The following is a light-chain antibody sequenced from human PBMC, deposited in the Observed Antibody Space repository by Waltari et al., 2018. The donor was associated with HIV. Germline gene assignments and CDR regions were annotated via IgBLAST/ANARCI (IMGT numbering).Light chain of an antibody. CDR3: QQFYSFPIT. CDR2: DVF. CDR1: QGFSSA. Sequence: AIQLTQSPSSLSASVGDRVTITCRASQGFSSALAWFQQRPGKAPKVLIYDVFHLGSGFPSRFSGSGSGTDFTLAISSLQPEDSATYYCQQFYSFPITFGQGTRLEIK. J-gene: IGKJ5*01. V-gene: IGKV1-13*02.